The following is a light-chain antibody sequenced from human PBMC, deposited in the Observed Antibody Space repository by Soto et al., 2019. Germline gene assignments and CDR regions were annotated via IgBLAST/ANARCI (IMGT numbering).Light chain of an antibody. V-gene: IGLV2-14*01. Sequence: QSALTQPASVSASPGQSITISCTGTSSDVGGYNFVSWYQQYPGTAPKVVIYEVNNRPSGVSDRFSCSKSGNTASLTISRLPAEYEADYYCSSYKTSSTLVFGTGTKVTVL. CDR2: EVN. J-gene: IGLJ1*01. CDR1: SSDVGGYNF. CDR3: SSYKTSSTLV.